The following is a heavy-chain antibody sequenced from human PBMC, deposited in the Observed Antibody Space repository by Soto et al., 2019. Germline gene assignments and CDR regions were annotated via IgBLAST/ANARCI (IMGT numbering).Heavy chain of an antibody. CDR3: AKANTGYSSGWSYYFDY. D-gene: IGHD6-19*01. V-gene: IGHV3-23*01. Sequence: GGSLRLSCAASGFTFSSYAMSWVRQAPGKGLEWVSAIGGSGDSTYYADSVKGRFTISRDNSKNTLYLQMNSLRAEDTAVYYCAKANTGYSSGWSYYFDYWGQGTLVTVCS. CDR2: IGGSGDST. J-gene: IGHJ4*02. CDR1: GFTFSSYA.